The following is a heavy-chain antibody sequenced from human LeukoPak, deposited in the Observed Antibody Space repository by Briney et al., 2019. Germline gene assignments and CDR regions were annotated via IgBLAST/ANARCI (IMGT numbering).Heavy chain of an antibody. CDR2: IRYDGSNK. D-gene: IGHD2-2*01. CDR3: AKSPLIVVVPAAEYYFDY. J-gene: IGHJ4*02. CDR1: GFTFSSYG. V-gene: IGHV3-30*02. Sequence: GGSLRLSCAASGFTFSSYGMHWVRQAPGKGLEWVAFIRYDGSNKYYADSVKGRFTISRDNSKNTLYLQMNSLRAEDTAVYYSAKSPLIVVVPAAEYYFDYWGQGTLVTVSS.